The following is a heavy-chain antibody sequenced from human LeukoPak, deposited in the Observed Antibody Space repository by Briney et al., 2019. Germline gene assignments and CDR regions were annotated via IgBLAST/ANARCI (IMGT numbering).Heavy chain of an antibody. V-gene: IGHV1-2*02. D-gene: IGHD6-19*01. CDR1: GYTFTCYY. J-gene: IGHJ6*03. CDR2: INPNSGGT. Sequence: ASVKVSCKASGYTFTCYYMHWVRQAPGQGLEWMGWINPNSGGTNYAQKFQGRVTMTRDTSIRTAYMELSRLRSDDTAVYYCARDLRYSSGWSASGMDVWGKGTTVTISS. CDR3: ARDLRYSSGWSASGMDV.